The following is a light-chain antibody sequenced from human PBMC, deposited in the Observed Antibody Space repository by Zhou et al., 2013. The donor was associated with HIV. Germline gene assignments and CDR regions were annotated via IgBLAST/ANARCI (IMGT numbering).Light chain of an antibody. CDR1: QGIGSW. V-gene: IGKV1-12*02. J-gene: IGKJ1*01. CDR3: QQTNSFPWT. Sequence: DIQMTQSPSSVSASVGDRVTITCRTSQGIGSWLAWFQQKPGKAPKLPHLCCIQFVKVGVPTQGSAAVDLGREFALTISSLQPDDFATYYCQQTNSFPWTFGQGTKVEVK. CDR2: CI.